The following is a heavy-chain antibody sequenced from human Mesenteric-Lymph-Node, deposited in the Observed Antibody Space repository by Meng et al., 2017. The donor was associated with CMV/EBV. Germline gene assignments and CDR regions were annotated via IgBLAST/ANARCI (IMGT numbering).Heavy chain of an antibody. CDR1: GFTFSNYI. V-gene: IGHV3-23*03. Sequence: LSCVASGFTFSNYIMNGVRQAEGKGVEWVSVIYVGGSRTYYADSVKGRFTISRDDSKNTLSLQMNSLRAEDTAVYYCARSDGFYFDYWGQGTLVTVSS. CDR3: ARSDGFYFDY. J-gene: IGHJ4*02. D-gene: IGHD3-10*01. CDR2: IYVGGSRT.